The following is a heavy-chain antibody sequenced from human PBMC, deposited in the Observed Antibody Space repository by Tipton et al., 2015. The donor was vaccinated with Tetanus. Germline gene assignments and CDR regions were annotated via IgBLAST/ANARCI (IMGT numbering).Heavy chain of an antibody. CDR3: ARDQARGARGWNYFDY. CDR1: GGSISSGGYY. Sequence: TLSLTCSVSGGSISSGGYYWSWIRQHPGKGLKWIGDIYYSGSTYYNPSLKSRATLSVDPSKNQFSLKLNSMTAADTAVYYCARDQARGARGWNYFDYWGQGTLVTVSS. CDR2: IYYSGST. J-gene: IGHJ4*02. V-gene: IGHV4-31*03. D-gene: IGHD1-26*01.